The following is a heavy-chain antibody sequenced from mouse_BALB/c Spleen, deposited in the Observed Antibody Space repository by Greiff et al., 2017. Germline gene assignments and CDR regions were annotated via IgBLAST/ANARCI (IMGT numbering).Heavy chain of an antibody. CDR2: IYPGNGDT. Sequence: QVQLQQPGAELVKPGASVKMSCKASGYTFTSYNMHWVKQTPGQGLEWIGAIYPGNGDTSYNQKFKGKATLTADKSSSTAYMQLSSLTSEDSAVYYCAISRPHFDYWGQGTTLTVSS. D-gene: IGHD1-2*01. CDR1: GYTFTSYN. V-gene: IGHV1-12*01. CDR3: AISRPHFDY. J-gene: IGHJ2*01.